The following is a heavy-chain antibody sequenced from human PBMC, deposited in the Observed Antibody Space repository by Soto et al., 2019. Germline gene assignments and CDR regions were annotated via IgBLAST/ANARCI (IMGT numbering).Heavy chain of an antibody. Sequence: SETLSLTCTVSGGSISSYYWSWIRQPPGKGLEWIGYIYYSGSTNYNPSLKSRVTISVDTSKNQFSLKLSSVTAADTAVYYCASNTFLSGYDFHTATGPWGQGTLVTVSS. J-gene: IGHJ5*02. D-gene: IGHD3-3*01. CDR2: IYYSGST. CDR1: GGSISSYY. V-gene: IGHV4-59*08. CDR3: ASNTFLSGYDFHTATGP.